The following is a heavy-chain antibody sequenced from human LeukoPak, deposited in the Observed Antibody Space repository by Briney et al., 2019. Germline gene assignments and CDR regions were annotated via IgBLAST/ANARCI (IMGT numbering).Heavy chain of an antibody. J-gene: IGHJ4*02. Sequence: PSETLSLTCTVSGGSISSYYWSWIRQPDGKGLEWIGRIYTSGSTNYNASLKSRVSMSVDTSKNRFSLKLSSVTAADTAVFYCARENSASYREFDYWGQGTLVTVSS. CDR3: ARENSASYREFDY. V-gene: IGHV4-4*07. CDR1: GGSISSYY. D-gene: IGHD1-26*01. CDR2: IYTSGST.